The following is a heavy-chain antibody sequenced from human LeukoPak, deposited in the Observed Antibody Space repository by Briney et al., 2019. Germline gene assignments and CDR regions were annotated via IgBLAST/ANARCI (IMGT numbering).Heavy chain of an antibody. CDR1: GGSISSGDYY. J-gene: IGHJ5*02. V-gene: IGHV4-30-4*01. D-gene: IGHD3-10*01. CDR3: ARSSGYYGSGSYVDP. CDR2: IYYSGAT. Sequence: PSQTLSLTCTVSGGSISSGDYYWTWIRQPPGKGLEWIGYIYYSGATYYNPSPKSRVTISVDTSKNQFSLKLSSVTAADTAVYYCARSSGYYGSGSYVDPWGQGTLVTVSS.